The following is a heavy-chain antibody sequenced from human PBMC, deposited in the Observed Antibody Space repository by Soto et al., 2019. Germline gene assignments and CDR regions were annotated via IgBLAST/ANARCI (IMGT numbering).Heavy chain of an antibody. D-gene: IGHD2-2*01. J-gene: IGHJ5*02. V-gene: IGHV3-33*01. CDR3: ARGSYCSSTNCHREDLRFGDL. CDR2: IWYDGSNK. CDR1: GFSFSSYG. Sequence: QVQLVESGGGVVQPGRSLRLSCAASGFSFSSYGMHWVRQAPGKGLEWVAVIWYDGSNKYYADSVKGRFTISRDNSKNTLYLQMNSLRAEDTAMYYCARGSYCSSTNCHREDLRFGDLWGQGTLVTVSS.